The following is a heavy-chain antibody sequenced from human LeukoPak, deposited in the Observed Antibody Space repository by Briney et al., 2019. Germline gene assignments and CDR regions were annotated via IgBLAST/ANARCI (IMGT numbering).Heavy chain of an antibody. CDR2: IYYSGSA. J-gene: IGHJ4*02. V-gene: IGHV4-61*08. CDR3: VRASRHGNSGWYGDY. D-gene: IGHD6-19*01. Sequence: SQTLSLTCTVSGGSISSGGYYWSWIRQPPGKGLECIGYIYYSGSANYNPSLMSRVTMSVDTSKNQFSLQLSSVTAADTAVYYCVRASRHGNSGWYGDYWGQGIQVTVSS. CDR1: GGSISSGGYY.